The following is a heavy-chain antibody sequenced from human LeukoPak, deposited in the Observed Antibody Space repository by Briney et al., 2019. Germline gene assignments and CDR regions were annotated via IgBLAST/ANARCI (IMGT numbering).Heavy chain of an antibody. D-gene: IGHD3-10*01. Sequence: PGGSLRLSCAASGFTFSNYNMNWVRQAPGKGLEWVSYITSRSSSIYYADSVKGRFTISRDNAQNSLYLQMNSLRDEDTAVYYCARDSRFGKLLIPYFDYWGQGTLSPSPQ. J-gene: IGHJ4*02. CDR3: ARDSRFGKLLIPYFDY. CDR1: GFTFSNYN. CDR2: ITSRSSSI. V-gene: IGHV3-48*02.